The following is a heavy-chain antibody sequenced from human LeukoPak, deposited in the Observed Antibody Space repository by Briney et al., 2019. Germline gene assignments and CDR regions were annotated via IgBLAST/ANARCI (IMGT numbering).Heavy chain of an antibody. CDR2: IYYSGST. CDR3: ARFNYYDSSGYH. CDR1: GGSISSSSYY. V-gene: IGHV4-39*01. Sequence: SSETLSLTCTVSGGSISSSSYYWGWIRQPPGKGLEWIGSIYYSGSTYYNPSLKSRVTISVDTSKNQFSLKLSSVTAADTAVYYCARFNYYDSSGYHWGQGTLVTVSS. D-gene: IGHD3-22*01. J-gene: IGHJ4*02.